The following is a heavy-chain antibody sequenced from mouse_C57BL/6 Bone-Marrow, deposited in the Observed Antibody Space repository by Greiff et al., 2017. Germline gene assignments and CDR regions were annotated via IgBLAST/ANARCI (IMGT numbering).Heavy chain of an antibody. CDR1: GFSLTSYG. CDR3: ARIYDGYYVWFAY. J-gene: IGHJ3*01. D-gene: IGHD2-3*01. Sequence: VQLQQSGPGLVQPSQSLSITCTVSGFSLTSYGVHWVRQSPGKGLEWLGVIWSGGSTDYNAAFISRLSISKDNSTSQVFLKMNSLKADDTAIYYRARIYDGYYVWFAYWGQGTLVTVSA. V-gene: IGHV2-2*01. CDR2: IWSGGST.